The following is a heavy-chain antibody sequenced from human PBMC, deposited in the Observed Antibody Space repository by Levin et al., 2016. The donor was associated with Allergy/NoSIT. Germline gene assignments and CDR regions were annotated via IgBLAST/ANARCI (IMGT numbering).Heavy chain of an antibody. V-gene: IGHV4-30-2*01. CDR3: ARGDCGGDCYFHYYYYMDV. Sequence: SETLSLTCAVSGGSISSGGYSWSWIRQPPGKGLEWIGYIYHSGSTYYNPSLKSRVTISVDRSKNQFSLKLSSVTAADTAVYYCARGDCGGDCYFHYYYYMDVWGKGTTVTVSS. J-gene: IGHJ6*03. D-gene: IGHD2-21*01. CDR2: IYHSGST. CDR1: GGSISSGGYS.